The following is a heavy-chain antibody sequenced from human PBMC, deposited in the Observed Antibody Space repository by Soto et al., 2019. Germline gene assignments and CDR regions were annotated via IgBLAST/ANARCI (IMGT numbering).Heavy chain of an antibody. Sequence: QVQLVQSGAEVKKPGSSVKVSCKASGGTFSSYAISWVRQAPGQVLEWMGGINPIFGTANYAQKSQGRVTITADASTSTAYMEMSSLRSEDTAVYYCATPQATYGDYPFDYWGQGTLVTVSS. D-gene: IGHD4-17*01. CDR2: INPIFGTA. J-gene: IGHJ4*02. CDR1: GGTFSSYA. V-gene: IGHV1-69*01. CDR3: ATPQATYGDYPFDY.